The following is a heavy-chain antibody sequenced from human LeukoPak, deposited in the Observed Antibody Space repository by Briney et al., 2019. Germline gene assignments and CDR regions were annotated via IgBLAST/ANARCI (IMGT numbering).Heavy chain of an antibody. D-gene: IGHD1-26*01. CDR1: GYTFIGYY. J-gene: IGHJ4*02. Sequence: EASVKVSCKASGYTFIGYYMHWVRQAPGQGLEWMGWINPNSGGANYAQKFQGRVTMTRDTSISTAYLEVSRLTYDDTAVYYCARDNNGNSFEYWGQGTLVAVSS. CDR3: ARDNNGNSFEY. V-gene: IGHV1-2*02. CDR2: INPNSGGA.